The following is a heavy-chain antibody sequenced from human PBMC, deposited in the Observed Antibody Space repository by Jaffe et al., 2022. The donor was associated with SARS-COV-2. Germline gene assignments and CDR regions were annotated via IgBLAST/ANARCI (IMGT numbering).Heavy chain of an antibody. CDR1: GFTFDDYA. CDR3: AKDIRSGWYTPLFDY. D-gene: IGHD6-19*01. J-gene: IGHJ4*02. Sequence: EVQLVESGGGLVQPGRSLRLSCAASGFTFDDYAMHWVRQAPGKGLEWVSGISWNSGSIGYADSVKGRFTISRDNAKNSLYLQMNSLRAEDTALYYCAKDIRSGWYTPLFDYWGQGTLVTVSS. V-gene: IGHV3-9*01. CDR2: ISWNSGSI.